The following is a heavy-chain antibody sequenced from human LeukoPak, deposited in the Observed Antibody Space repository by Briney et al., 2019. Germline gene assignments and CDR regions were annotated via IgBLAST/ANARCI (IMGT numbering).Heavy chain of an antibody. V-gene: IGHV1-69*13. CDR3: VVGATPVDV. Sequence: ASVEVSCKASGGTFSSYAISWVRQAPGQGLEWVGGIIPIFGTANYAQKFQGRVTITADESTSTAYMELSSLRSEDTAVYYCVVGATPVDVWGKGTTVTVSS. D-gene: IGHD1-26*01. J-gene: IGHJ6*04. CDR1: GGTFSSYA. CDR2: IIPIFGTA.